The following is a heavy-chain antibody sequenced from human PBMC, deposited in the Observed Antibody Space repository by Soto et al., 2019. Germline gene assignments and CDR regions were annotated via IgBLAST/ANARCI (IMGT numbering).Heavy chain of an antibody. CDR3: ARSLPATVTARNAFDI. J-gene: IGHJ3*02. V-gene: IGHV3-30-3*01. Sequence: PGGSLRLSCAASDFTIRSYAMQWVRQAPGKGLEWVAAVSNDGSNRLHADSVKGRFTISRDNSKSTSYLQMNSLGAEDTAVYYCARSLPATVTARNAFDIWGQGTMVTVSS. D-gene: IGHD4-17*01. CDR1: DFTIRSYA. CDR2: VSNDGSNR.